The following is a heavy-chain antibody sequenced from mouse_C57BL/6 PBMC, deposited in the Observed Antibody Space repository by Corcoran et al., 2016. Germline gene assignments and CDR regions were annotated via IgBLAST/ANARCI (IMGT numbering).Heavy chain of an antibody. Sequence: EVQLQQSVAELVRPGASVKLSCTASGFNIKNTYMHWVKQRPEQGLEWIGRIDPANGNTKYAPKFPGKATITADTSSNTAYLQLSSLTSEDTAIYYCARVHYYGSRSYAMDYWGQGTSVTVSS. D-gene: IGHD1-1*01. CDR1: GFNIKNTY. CDR2: IDPANGNT. V-gene: IGHV14-3*01. CDR3: ARVHYYGSRSYAMDY. J-gene: IGHJ4*01.